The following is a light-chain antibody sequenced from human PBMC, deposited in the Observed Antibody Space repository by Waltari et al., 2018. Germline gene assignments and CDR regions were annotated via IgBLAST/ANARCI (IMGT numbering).Light chain of an antibody. CDR2: ATS. CDR1: ESIRSN. V-gene: IGKV3D-15*01. Sequence: EIVLTQSPATLSVSPGERATLSCRASESIRSNLAWYQQKPGQAPRLLIYATSTRATGIPARFSGSGSVTEFTLTISSLQSEDFAVYYCQQYDNWPPMYTFGQGTKLEIK. CDR3: QQYDNWPPMYT. J-gene: IGKJ2*01.